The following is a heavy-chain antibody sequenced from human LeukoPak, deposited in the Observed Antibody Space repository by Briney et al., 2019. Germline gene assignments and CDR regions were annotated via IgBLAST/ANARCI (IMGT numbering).Heavy chain of an antibody. J-gene: IGHJ2*01. Sequence: GGSLRLSCAASGFTFSSYWISWVRQAPGKGLEWVANIKQDGSAKNYGDSVKGRFTISRDNAKNSLYLQMNSLRVEDTAVYYCARDRNAGPWYSGVWGRGTLVSVSS. V-gene: IGHV3-7*01. CDR2: IKQDGSAK. CDR3: ARDRNAGPWYSGV. D-gene: IGHD2-8*01. CDR1: GFTFSSYW.